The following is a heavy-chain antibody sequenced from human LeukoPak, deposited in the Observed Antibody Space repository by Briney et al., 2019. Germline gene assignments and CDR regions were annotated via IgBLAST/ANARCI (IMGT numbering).Heavy chain of an antibody. CDR2: IYHSGST. CDR3: ARTGITMVRGVYPYYYYYMDV. V-gene: IGHV4-39*07. D-gene: IGHD3-10*01. CDR1: GGSISSSSYY. J-gene: IGHJ6*03. Sequence: SETLSLTCTVSGGSISSSSYYWGWVRQPPGKGLEWIGEIYHSGSTNYNPSLKSRVTISVDKSKNQFSLKLSSVTAADTAVYYCARTGITMVRGVYPYYYYYMDVWGKGTTVTVSS.